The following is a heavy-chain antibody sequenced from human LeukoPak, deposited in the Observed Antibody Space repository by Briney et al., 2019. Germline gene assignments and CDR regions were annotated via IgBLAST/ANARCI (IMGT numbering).Heavy chain of an antibody. J-gene: IGHJ6*03. CDR3: ARALSWTTDSYYYMDV. CDR2: MNPNSGNT. D-gene: IGHD3/OR15-3a*01. V-gene: IGHV1-8*01. CDR1: GHTFTSYD. Sequence: ASVKASCKASGHTFTSYDINWVRQATGQGLEWMGWMNPNSGNTGYARKFQGRVTMTKNTSITTAYMELSSLRSEDTAVYYCARALSWTTDSYYYMDVWGKGTTVTVSS.